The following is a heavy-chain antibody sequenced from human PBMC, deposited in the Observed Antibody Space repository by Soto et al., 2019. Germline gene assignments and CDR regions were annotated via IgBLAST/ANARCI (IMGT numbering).Heavy chain of an antibody. CDR1: GFTFSSYA. V-gene: IGHV3-23*01. D-gene: IGHD2-2*01. CDR2: ISGSGGST. CDR3: AKDRSSRLGIVVPAAEFDY. J-gene: IGHJ4*02. Sequence: GGSLRLSCAASGFTFSSYAMSWVRQAPGKGLEWVSAISGSGGSTYYADSVKGRFTISRENSKNTLYLQMNSLRAEDTAVYYCAKDRSSRLGIVVPAAEFDYWGQGTLVTVSS.